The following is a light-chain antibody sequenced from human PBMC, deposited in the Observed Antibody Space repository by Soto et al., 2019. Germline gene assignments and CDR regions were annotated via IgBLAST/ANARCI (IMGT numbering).Light chain of an antibody. V-gene: IGKV1-39*01. CDR1: ESISNY. J-gene: IGKJ4*01. Sequence: IQLTQSPSSLSASAGDRVTIACRASESISNYLNWYQLKPGEAPKVLIYSASTLRGGVPSRFSGPGSGTEFTLTISSLQPEDVATCFCQQSFSTLISFGGGTKVEIK. CDR3: QQSFSTLIS. CDR2: SAS.